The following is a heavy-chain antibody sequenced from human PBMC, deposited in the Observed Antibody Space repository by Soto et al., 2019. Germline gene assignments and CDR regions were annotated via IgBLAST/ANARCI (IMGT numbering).Heavy chain of an antibody. CDR1: GYTFTSYD. J-gene: IGHJ6*02. CDR2: MNPNSGNT. Sequence: GASVKVSCKASGYTFTSYDINWVRQATGQGLEWMGWMNPNSGNTGYAQKFQGRVTMTRNTSISTAYMELSSLRSEDTAVYYCAILAVAGSGYYYYYGMDVWGQGTTVTVSS. D-gene: IGHD6-19*01. V-gene: IGHV1-8*01. CDR3: AILAVAGSGYYYYYGMDV.